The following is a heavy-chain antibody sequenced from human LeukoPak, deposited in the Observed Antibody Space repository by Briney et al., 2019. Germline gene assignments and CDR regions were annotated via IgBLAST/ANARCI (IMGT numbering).Heavy chain of an antibody. D-gene: IGHD4-23*01. V-gene: IGHV3-74*01. Sequence: GGSLRLSCAASGFTFSSYWVHWVRQAAGKGLLWVSRINSDGTSTSHADFVKGRFSISRDNAKNTVSLQMNSLRAEDTAVYYCVTLTTAVSERAFDLWGQGTMVTVSS. CDR1: GFTFSSYW. CDR3: VTLTTAVSERAFDL. J-gene: IGHJ3*01. CDR2: INSDGTST.